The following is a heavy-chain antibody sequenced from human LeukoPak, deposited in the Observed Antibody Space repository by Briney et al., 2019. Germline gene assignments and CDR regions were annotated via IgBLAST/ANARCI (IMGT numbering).Heavy chain of an antibody. V-gene: IGHV4-39*01. J-gene: IGHJ5*02. Sequence: SETLSLTCTVSGGSISSSSYYWGWIRQPPGKGLEWIGIIYYSGSTYYNPSLESRVTISVDTSKNQFSLKLSSVTAADTAVYYCARQIDPWAPFDPWGQGTLVTVSS. CDR1: GGSISSSSYY. CDR2: IYYSGST. CDR3: ARQIDPWAPFDP. D-gene: IGHD3-9*01.